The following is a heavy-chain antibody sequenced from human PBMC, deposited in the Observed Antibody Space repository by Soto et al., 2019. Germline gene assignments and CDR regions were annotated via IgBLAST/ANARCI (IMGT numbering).Heavy chain of an antibody. Sequence: QVQLQESGPGLVKPSETLSLTCTVSGGSISSYYWSWIRQPPGKGLEWIAYIDYSGSTNYNPSLISPITISGDTSTNQVSPRLSSVAAARTALYYCARCISGAGTSIASWGQGTLVTVCS. J-gene: IGHJ4*02. CDR3: ARCISGAGTSIAS. CDR2: IDYSGST. CDR1: GGSISSYY. V-gene: IGHV4-59*01. D-gene: IGHD6-13*01.